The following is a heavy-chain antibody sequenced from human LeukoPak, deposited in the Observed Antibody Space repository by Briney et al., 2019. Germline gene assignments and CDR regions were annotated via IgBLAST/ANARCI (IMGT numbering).Heavy chain of an antibody. CDR3: ARVPLWPENWFDS. D-gene: IGHD3-16*01. V-gene: IGHV4-34*01. J-gene: IGHJ5*01. CDR2: VNHRGTT. CDR1: GGSFSDYF. Sequence: SATLSLTCAVNGGSFSDYFWGWFRQPPGKGLEWIGEVNHRGTTSSNPSLKSRVAISVETSKNQFSLTLSSVTAADTAVYYCARVPLWPENWFDSWGQGILVTVSS.